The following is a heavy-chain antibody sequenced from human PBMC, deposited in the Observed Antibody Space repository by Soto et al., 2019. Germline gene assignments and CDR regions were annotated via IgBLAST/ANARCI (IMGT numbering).Heavy chain of an antibody. CDR3: ARRWGRSFDY. Sequence: SETLSLTCTVSGGSISSYYWSWIRQPPGKGLEWIGYIYYSGSTNYNPSLKSRVTISVDTSKDQFSLKLSSVTAADTAVYYCARRWGRSFDYWGQGTLVTVSS. V-gene: IGHV4-59*08. CDR1: GGSISSYY. CDR2: IYYSGST. J-gene: IGHJ4*02. D-gene: IGHD2-15*01.